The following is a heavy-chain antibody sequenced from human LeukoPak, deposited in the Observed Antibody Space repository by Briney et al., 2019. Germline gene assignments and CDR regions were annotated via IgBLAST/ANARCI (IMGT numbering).Heavy chain of an antibody. J-gene: IGHJ6*03. CDR3: ACTNTLDV. D-gene: IGHD2-8*01. V-gene: IGHV3-7*03. CDR2: IYQDGIKK. CDR1: GFMFSNYR. Sequence: PGGSLRLSCAASGFMFSNYRMNWVRQAPGKGLEWVANIYQDGIKKNYVDSVKGRFTISRDNAKNSLYLQMNSLRAEDTAVCFCACTNTLDVWGKGTTVTVSS.